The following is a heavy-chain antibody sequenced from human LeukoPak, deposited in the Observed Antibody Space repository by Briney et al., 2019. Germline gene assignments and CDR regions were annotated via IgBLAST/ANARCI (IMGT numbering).Heavy chain of an antibody. V-gene: IGHV3-23*01. Sequence: GGSLRLSCVASGFTLSTYAMSWVRQAPGKGLEWVSSISRTGGSTYYADSVKGRFIISRDTSKNTLYLQMNSLRAEDTAVYYCARGLSLVIRTDAFDIWGQGTMVTVSS. CDR1: GFTLSTYA. CDR2: ISRTGGST. CDR3: ARGLSLVIRTDAFDI. D-gene: IGHD3-9*01. J-gene: IGHJ3*02.